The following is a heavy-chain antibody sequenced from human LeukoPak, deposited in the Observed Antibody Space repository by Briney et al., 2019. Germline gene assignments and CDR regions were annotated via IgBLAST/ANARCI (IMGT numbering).Heavy chain of an antibody. V-gene: IGHV4-4*07. J-gene: IGHJ4*02. Sequence: SETLSLTCTVSGGSISSYYWSWIRQPAGKGLEWIGRIYTSGSTNYNPSLKSRVTMSVDTSKNQFSLKLSSVTAADTAVYYCAREGDFWSGYPSGPFDYWGQGTLVTVSS. CDR2: IYTSGST. D-gene: IGHD3-3*01. CDR1: GGSISSYY. CDR3: AREGDFWSGYPSGPFDY.